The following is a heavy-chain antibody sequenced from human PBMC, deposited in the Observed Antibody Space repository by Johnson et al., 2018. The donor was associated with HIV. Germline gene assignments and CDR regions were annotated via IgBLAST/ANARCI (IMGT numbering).Heavy chain of an antibody. J-gene: IGHJ3*02. V-gene: IGHV3-33*08. CDR1: GFTFDDYG. Sequence: QVQLVESGGGVVRPGGSLRLSCAASGFTFDDYGTHWVRQAPGKGLEWVAVIWYDGTNKYYADSVKGRFSISRDNSKNTLYLQMNSRRAEDTAVYYCARDSKVPRYNWNDAGFDMWGQGTMVTVSS. CDR2: IWYDGTNK. CDR3: ARDSKVPRYNWNDAGFDM. D-gene: IGHD1-1*01.